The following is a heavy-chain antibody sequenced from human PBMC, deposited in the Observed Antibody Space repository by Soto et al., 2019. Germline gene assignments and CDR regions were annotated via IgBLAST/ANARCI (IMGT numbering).Heavy chain of an antibody. Sequence: SETLSHPCTVSGGFIRSSNYYWGWIRQPPGKGLEWIGSIYYSGSTYYNPSLKSRVTISVDTSKNQFSLKLLSVTAADTAVYYCARHVSLGYGAASSCDCLSRFDAWGQGTLVAVSS. V-gene: IGHV4-39*01. CDR3: ARHVSLGYGAASSCDCLSRFDA. CDR1: GGFIRSSNYY. CDR2: IYYSGST. J-gene: IGHJ5*01. D-gene: IGHD2-2*01.